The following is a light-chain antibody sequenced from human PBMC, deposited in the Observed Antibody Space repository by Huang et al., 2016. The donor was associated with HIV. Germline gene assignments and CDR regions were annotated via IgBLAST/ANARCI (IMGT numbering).Light chain of an antibody. CDR3: QKYNNWPRT. Sequence: EIVMTQSPATLSVSPGERATLSCRASQSVSSNLAWYQQKPGQAPRLLIYGASTRATGIPARFSGSGSGTEVTLTISSLQSEDFAVYYCQKYNNWPRTFGQGTKVEIK. V-gene: IGKV3-15*01. CDR1: QSVSSN. J-gene: IGKJ1*01. CDR2: GAS.